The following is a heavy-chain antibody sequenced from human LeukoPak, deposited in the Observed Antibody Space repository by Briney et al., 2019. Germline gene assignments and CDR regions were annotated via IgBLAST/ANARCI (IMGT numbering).Heavy chain of an antibody. J-gene: IGHJ6*02. D-gene: IGHD4-4*01. Sequence: SETLSLTCTVSGGSISSYYWSWIRQPAGKGLEWIGRIYTSGSTNYNPSLKSRVTMSVDTSKNQFSLKLSSVTAADTAVYYCARGGCSTGLTVMHYYGMDVWGQGTTVTVSS. V-gene: IGHV4-4*07. CDR3: ARGGCSTGLTVMHYYGMDV. CDR2: IYTSGST. CDR1: GGSISSYY.